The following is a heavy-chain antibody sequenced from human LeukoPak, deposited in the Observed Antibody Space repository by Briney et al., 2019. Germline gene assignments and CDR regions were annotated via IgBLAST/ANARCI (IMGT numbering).Heavy chain of an antibody. CDR1: GFTFSSYG. D-gene: IGHD4-17*01. J-gene: IGHJ5*02. CDR3: AKDPVPSTVTTFFRWFDP. CDR2: ISYDGSNK. V-gene: IGHV3-30*18. Sequence: GGPLRLSCAASGFTFSSYGMHWVRQAPGKGLEWVAVISYDGSNKYYADSVKGRFTISRDNSKNTLYLQMNSLRAEDTAVYYCAKDPVPSTVTTFFRWFDPWGQGTLVTVSS.